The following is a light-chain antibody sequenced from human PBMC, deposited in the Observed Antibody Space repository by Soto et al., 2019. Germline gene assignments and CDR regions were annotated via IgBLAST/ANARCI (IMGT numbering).Light chain of an antibody. J-gene: IGLJ3*02. CDR1: SSNIGRDY. CDR2: TNN. V-gene: IGLV1-47*01. Sequence: VLTQPPSASGTPGQRVTISCSGSSSNIGRDYVYWFQQLPGTAPKLLIYTNNQRPSGVPDRFSGSKSGTSASLAISGLRSEDEAEYYCAVWDDSLSGWVFGGGTQLTVL. CDR3: AVWDDSLSGWV.